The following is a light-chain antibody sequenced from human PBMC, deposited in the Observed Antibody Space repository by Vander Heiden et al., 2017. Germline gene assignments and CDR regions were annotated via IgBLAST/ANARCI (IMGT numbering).Light chain of an antibody. V-gene: IGLV1-40*01. CDR2: GDT. Sequence: QSVLSQPPPVSGAPGQSVSISCTGSRSDIRAGYDVNWYQHRPGTAPKVLIYGDTNRPSGVPDRFSGSKSGTSASLAITGLQAEDEADYYCQSFDSFLTSPLFGGGTKLTVL. CDR3: QSFDSFLTSPL. J-gene: IGLJ2*01. CDR1: RSDIRAGYD.